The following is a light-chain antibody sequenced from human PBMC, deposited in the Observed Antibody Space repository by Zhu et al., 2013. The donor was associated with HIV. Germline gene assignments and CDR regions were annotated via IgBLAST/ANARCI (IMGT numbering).Light chain of an antibody. J-gene: IGKJ1*01. CDR2: GSS. V-gene: IGKV3-20*01. CDR1: QSVGSF. Sequence: EIVLTQSPVTLSLSPGERATLSCRASQSVGSFLAWYQQKPGQAPRLLIYGSSNRATGIPDRFSGSGSGTDFTLTINRLEPEDYAVYYCQQYGTSYTWTFGQGTKVEIK. CDR3: QQYGTSYTWT.